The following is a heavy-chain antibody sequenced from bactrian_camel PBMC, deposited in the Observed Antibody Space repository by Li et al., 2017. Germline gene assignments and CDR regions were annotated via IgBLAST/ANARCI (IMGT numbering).Heavy chain of an antibody. CDR3: AAARLCWPQPGLLERQYDF. J-gene: IGHJ4*01. D-gene: IGHD1*01. CDR1: RPQPQDTASLYTFDSAC. V-gene: IGHV3S55*01. CDR2: QRDAAT. Sequence: HVQLVESGGGSVQAGGSLGLSCEASRPQPQDTASLYTFDSACMGWFRQAPGKEPEGVAAQRDAATYYADSVKGRFSISRDNAKNILYLQMNSLKPDDTSMYYCAAARLCWPQPGLLERQYDFWGQGTQVTVS.